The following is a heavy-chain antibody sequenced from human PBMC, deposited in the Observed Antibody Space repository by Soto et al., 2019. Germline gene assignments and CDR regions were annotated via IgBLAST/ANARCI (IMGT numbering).Heavy chain of an antibody. D-gene: IGHD1-26*01. Sequence: QVQLQESGPGLVKPSDTLSLTCAVSGYSISSSNWWGWIRQPPGKGLEWIGYIYYSGTTYYNPSLKSRVTMSVDTSNHQFSLTLTSVTAVDTAVYYCARREIQGPIDYWGQGTLVTVSS. CDR2: IYYSGTT. CDR1: GYSISSSNW. CDR3: ARREIQGPIDY. J-gene: IGHJ4*02. V-gene: IGHV4-28*01.